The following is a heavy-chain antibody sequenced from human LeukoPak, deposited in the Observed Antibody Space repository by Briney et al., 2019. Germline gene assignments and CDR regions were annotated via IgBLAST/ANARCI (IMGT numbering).Heavy chain of an antibody. J-gene: IGHJ3*02. V-gene: IGHV3-30*03. CDR3: ATIFGVGNDAFDI. Sequence: GGSLRLSCAASGFTFSSYGMHWVRQAPGKGLEWVAVISYDGSNKYYADSVKGRFTISRDNSKNTLYLQMNSLRAEDTAVYYCATIFGVGNDAFDIWGQGTMVTVSS. CDR2: ISYDGSNK. CDR1: GFTFSSYG. D-gene: IGHD3-3*01.